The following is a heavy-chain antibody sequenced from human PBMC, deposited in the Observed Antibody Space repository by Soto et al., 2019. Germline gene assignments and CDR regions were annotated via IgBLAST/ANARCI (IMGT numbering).Heavy chain of an antibody. D-gene: IGHD3-16*02. CDR2: INHSGST. CDR3: ARGDYDYVWGSYLWWFDP. CDR1: GGSFSGYY. V-gene: IGHV4-34*01. J-gene: IGHJ5*02. Sequence: PSETLSLTCAVYGGSFSGYYWSWIRQPPGKGLEWIGEINHSGSTNYNPSLKSRVTISVDTSKNQFSLKLSSVTAADTAVYYCARGDYDYVWGSYLWWFDPWGQGTLVTVSS.